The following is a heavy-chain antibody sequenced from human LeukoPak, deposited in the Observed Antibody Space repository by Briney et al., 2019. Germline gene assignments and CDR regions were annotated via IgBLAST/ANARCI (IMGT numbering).Heavy chain of an antibody. CDR1: GGSISSNNC. V-gene: IGHV4-4*02. J-gene: IGHJ6*02. Sequence: PSETLSLTCAVSGGSISSNNCFSWVRQPPGKGLEWIGEICPRGGINYNPSLKTRVTISADRSRNQFFLNLFSMTAADTAVYYCARNGGFDQDVWGQGTMVTVSS. CDR2: ICPRGGI. D-gene: IGHD2-8*01. CDR3: ARNGGFDQDV.